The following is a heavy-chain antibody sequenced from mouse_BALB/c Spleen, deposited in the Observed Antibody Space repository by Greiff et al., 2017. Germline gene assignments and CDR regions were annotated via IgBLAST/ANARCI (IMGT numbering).Heavy chain of an antibody. Sequence: VQLQQSGAELVKPGASVKLSCTASGFNIKDTYMHWVKQRPEQGLEWIGRIVPANGNTKYDPKFQGKATITADTSSNTAYLQLSSLTSEDTAVYYCAREGPYDYLFAYWGQGTLVTVSA. V-gene: IGHV14-3*02. CDR3: AREGPYDYLFAY. CDR2: IVPANGNT. J-gene: IGHJ3*01. D-gene: IGHD2-4*01. CDR1: GFNIKDTY.